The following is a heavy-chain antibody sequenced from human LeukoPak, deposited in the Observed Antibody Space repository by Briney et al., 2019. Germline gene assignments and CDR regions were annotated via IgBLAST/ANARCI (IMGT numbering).Heavy chain of an antibody. D-gene: IGHD2-2*01. J-gene: IGHJ5*02. CDR1: GYTFTSYA. V-gene: IGHV1-3*01. CDR2: INAGNGNT. Sequence: ASVKVSCKASGYTFTSYAMHWVRQAPGQRLEWMGWINAGNGNTKYSQKFQGRVTITRDTSASTAYMELSSLRSEDTAVYYCARGACSSTSCYVENWFDPWGQGTLVTVSS. CDR3: ARGACSSTSCYVENWFDP.